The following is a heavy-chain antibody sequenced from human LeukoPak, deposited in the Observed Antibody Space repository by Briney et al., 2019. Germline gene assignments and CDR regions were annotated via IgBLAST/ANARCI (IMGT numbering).Heavy chain of an antibody. J-gene: IGHJ4*02. CDR1: GGSISSYY. Sequence: SETLSLTCTVPGGSISSYYWSWIPQPPGKGLEWIGYIYYSGSTNSNPSLKSRVTISLDTSKNQFSLKLISMTAADTAVYYCARAGQFISARPITFDYWGQGSLVTVSS. V-gene: IGHV4-59*01. CDR2: IYYSGST. D-gene: IGHD6-6*01. CDR3: ARAGQFISARPITFDY.